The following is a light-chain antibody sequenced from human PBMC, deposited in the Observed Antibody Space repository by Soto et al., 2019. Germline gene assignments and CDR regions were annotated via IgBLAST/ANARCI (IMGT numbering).Light chain of an antibody. CDR1: QSVSSNY. CDR2: GAS. V-gene: IGKV3-20*01. J-gene: IGKJ5*01. Sequence: EIVLTQSPDTLSLSQGESATLSCRASQSVSSNYLAWYQQKPGRAPRLLIYGASNRATGIPVRFSGSGSGTDLALTTTRLEPEDFAVFYCQQYDDSIAFGQGTRLEIE. CDR3: QQYDDSIA.